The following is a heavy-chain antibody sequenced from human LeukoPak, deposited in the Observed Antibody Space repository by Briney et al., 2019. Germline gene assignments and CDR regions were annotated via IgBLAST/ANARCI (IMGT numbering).Heavy chain of an antibody. CDR3: AKGQHYNWNEEDNWFDP. CDR2: IWYDGSNK. V-gene: IGHV3-33*06. Sequence: PGGSLRLSCAASGFTFSSYGMHWVRQAPGKGLEWVAVIWYDGSNKYYADSVKGRFTISRDNSKNTLYLQMNSLRAEDTAVYYCAKGQHYNWNEEDNWFDPWGQGTLVTVSS. J-gene: IGHJ5*02. CDR1: GFTFSSYG. D-gene: IGHD1-20*01.